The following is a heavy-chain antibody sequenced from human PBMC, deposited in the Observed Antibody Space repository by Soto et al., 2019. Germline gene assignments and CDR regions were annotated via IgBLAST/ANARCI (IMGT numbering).Heavy chain of an antibody. J-gene: IGHJ5*02. CDR3: ARSAYPEGFDP. CDR2: IRYGGTNK. D-gene: IGHD2-2*01. Sequence: QVQLVESGGGLVQPGGSLRLSCAASGFTFSSYDMHWVRQAPGKGLEWVAVIRYGGTNKYYADAVKGRFTISRDNSKNTLYLQMNSLRVEDTAVYLCARSAYPEGFDPWGQGTLVTVSS. V-gene: IGHV3-33*08. CDR1: GFTFSSYD.